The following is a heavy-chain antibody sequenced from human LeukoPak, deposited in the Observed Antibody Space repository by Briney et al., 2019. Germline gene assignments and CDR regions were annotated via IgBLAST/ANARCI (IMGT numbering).Heavy chain of an antibody. CDR1: GFTFSTYA. D-gene: IGHD6-25*01. V-gene: IGHV3-30*02. J-gene: IGHJ4*02. CDR3: AQISSSAELNFDY. Sequence: GGSLRLSCAASGFTFSTYAMHWVRQAPGKGLEWVAFIWPDGSKKYYADSVKGRFAISRENSKNTVYRRINDLRPEDTALYFCAQISSSAELNFDYWGQGTLLTVSS. CDR2: IWPDGSKK.